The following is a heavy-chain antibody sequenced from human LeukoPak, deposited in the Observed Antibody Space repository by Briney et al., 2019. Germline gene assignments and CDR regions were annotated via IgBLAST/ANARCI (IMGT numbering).Heavy chain of an antibody. CDR2: IYYDRST. V-gene: IGHV4-39*07. CDR1: GFTFSSYA. J-gene: IGHJ4*02. D-gene: IGHD5-12*01. CDR3: ARDSGQYKGYDWSH. Sequence: GALVLSCAASGFTFSSYAMSWIRQPPRKGLEFIGTIYYDRSTSYNPSLMSRVTISLDTSKNQFSLMLTSVTAADTAVYYCARDSGQYKGYDWSHWGQGTLVTVSS.